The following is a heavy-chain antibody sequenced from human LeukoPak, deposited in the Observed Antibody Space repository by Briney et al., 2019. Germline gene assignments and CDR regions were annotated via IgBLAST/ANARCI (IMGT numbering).Heavy chain of an antibody. Sequence: SETLSLTCTVSGGSISSYYWGWVRQPPGKGLEWIGYIYYSGSTTYNPSLKSRVTVSVDTSKNQFSLNLSSVTAADTAVYYCARGSSSSWFLWGQGTLVTVSS. J-gene: IGHJ4*02. D-gene: IGHD6-13*01. V-gene: IGHV4-59*01. CDR3: ARGSSSSWFL. CDR1: GGSISSYY. CDR2: IYYSGST.